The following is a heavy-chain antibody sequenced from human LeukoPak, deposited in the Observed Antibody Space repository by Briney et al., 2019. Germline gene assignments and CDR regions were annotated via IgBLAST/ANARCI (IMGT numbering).Heavy chain of an antibody. D-gene: IGHD3-10*01. Sequence: ASVKVSCKASGYTFTSYGISWVRQAPGQGLEWMGRIIPILGIANYAQKFQGRVTITADKSTSTAYMELSSLRSEDTAVYYCARDLPEVRGGGDAFDIWGQGTMVTVSS. J-gene: IGHJ3*02. CDR3: ARDLPEVRGGGDAFDI. CDR1: GYTFTSYG. CDR2: IIPILGIA. V-gene: IGHV1-69*04.